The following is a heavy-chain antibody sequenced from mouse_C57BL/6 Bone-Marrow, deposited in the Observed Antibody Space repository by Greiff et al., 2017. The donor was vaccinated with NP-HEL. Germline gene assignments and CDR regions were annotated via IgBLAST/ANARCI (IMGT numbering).Heavy chain of an antibody. V-gene: IGHV1-55*01. Sequence: VQLQQSGAELVKPGASVKMSCKASGYTFTSYWITWVKQRPGQGLEWIGDIYPGSGSTNYNEKFKSKATLTVDTSSSTAYMQLSSLTSEDSAVYYCARSYYGYDVWDWFAYWGQGTLVTVSA. J-gene: IGHJ3*01. CDR3: ARSYYGYDVWDWFAY. CDR1: GYTFTSYW. D-gene: IGHD2-2*01. CDR2: IYPGSGST.